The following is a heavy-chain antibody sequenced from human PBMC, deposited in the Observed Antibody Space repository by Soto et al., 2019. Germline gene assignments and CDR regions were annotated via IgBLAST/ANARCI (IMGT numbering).Heavy chain of an antibody. CDR1: GFTFSSYG. D-gene: IGHD1-26*01. CDR2: ISYDGSNK. J-gene: IGHJ4*02. Sequence: LRLSCAASGFTFSSYGMHWVRQAPVKGLEWVAVISYDGSNKYYADSVKGRFTISRDNSKNTLYLQMNSLRAEDTAVYYCAKDLPEAIVGPGGFDYWGQGTLVTVSS. V-gene: IGHV3-30*18. CDR3: AKDLPEAIVGPGGFDY.